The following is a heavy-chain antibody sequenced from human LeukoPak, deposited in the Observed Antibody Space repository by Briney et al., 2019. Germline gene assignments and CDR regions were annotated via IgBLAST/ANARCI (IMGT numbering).Heavy chain of an antibody. CDR1: GGSVSSGGHY. V-gene: IGHV4-61*08. CDR2: IYYIGST. Sequence: SETLSLTCTVSGGSVSSGGHYWSWIRQPPGRGLEWIGHIYYIGSTNYNPSLKSRVTISVDTSKNQFSLKLSSVTAADTAVYYCAREYSYAYFDYWGQGTLVTVSS. CDR3: AREYSYAYFDY. D-gene: IGHD5-18*01. J-gene: IGHJ4*02.